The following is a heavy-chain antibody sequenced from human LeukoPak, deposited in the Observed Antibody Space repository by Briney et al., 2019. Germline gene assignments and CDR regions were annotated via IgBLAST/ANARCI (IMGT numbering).Heavy chain of an antibody. Sequence: GGSLRLSCAPSGFTFSSYWMHWVRKAPGKGLVWVSRINSDGSSTSYADSVKGRLNISRDNAKNTVYLQMNSLRAEDTAVYYCAREEFDYYYDSSGYHYWGQGTLVTVSS. D-gene: IGHD3-22*01. CDR3: AREEFDYYYDSSGYHY. J-gene: IGHJ4*02. CDR1: GFTFSSYW. CDR2: INSDGSST. V-gene: IGHV3-74*01.